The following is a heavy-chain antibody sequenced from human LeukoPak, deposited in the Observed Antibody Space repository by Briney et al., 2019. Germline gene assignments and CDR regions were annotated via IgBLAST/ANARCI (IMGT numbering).Heavy chain of an antibody. CDR1: GGTFSSYA. CDR3: ARGDIAAAGTSTPADY. D-gene: IGHD6-13*01. V-gene: IGHV1-69*01. Sequence: SVKVSCKASGGTFSSYAISWVRQAPGQGLEWMGGIIPIFGTANYAQKFQGRVTITADESTSTAYMELSSLRSEDTAVYYCARGDIAAAGTSTPADYRGQGTLVTVSS. J-gene: IGHJ4*02. CDR2: IIPIFGTA.